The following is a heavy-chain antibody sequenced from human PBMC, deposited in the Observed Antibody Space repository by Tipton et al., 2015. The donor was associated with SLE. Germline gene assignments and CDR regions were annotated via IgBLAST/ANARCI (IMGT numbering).Heavy chain of an antibody. CDR2: IKQDGNEK. D-gene: IGHD3-10*01. CDR3: ARAPGGNWFDP. CDR1: GFTFTNYW. J-gene: IGHJ5*02. V-gene: IGHV3-7*01. Sequence: SLRLSCAASGFTFTNYWMSWVRQAPGKGLEWVANIKQDGNEKDYVASVKGRFTISRDNAKNSLYLQMNSLRVEDTAVYYCARAPGGNWFDPWGQGTLVTVSS.